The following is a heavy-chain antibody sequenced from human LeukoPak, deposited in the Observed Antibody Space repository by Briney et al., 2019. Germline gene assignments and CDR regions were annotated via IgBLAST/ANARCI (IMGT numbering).Heavy chain of an antibody. J-gene: IGHJ4*02. Sequence: SETLSLTCTVSGGSVSSGGYHWSWIRQPPGKGLEWIGYIYYSGSTNYSPSLKSRVTISIDTSKNQFSLKLRSVTAADTAVYYCAGAYGDLSRWGQGTLVTVSS. V-gene: IGHV4-61*08. CDR1: GGSVSSGGYH. CDR2: IYYSGST. CDR3: AGAYGDLSR. D-gene: IGHD3-10*01.